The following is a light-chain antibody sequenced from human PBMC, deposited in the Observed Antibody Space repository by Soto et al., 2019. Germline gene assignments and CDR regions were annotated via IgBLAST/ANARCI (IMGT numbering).Light chain of an antibody. CDR3: SSYTGNTPFFV. CDR2: EVS. CDR1: SSDVGGYNY. J-gene: IGLJ1*01. Sequence: QSALTQPASVSGSDGQSITISCTGTSSDVGGYNYVSWYQQRPGKAPKLMIFEVSNRPSGVSNRFSGSKSDNTASLTISRLQGDDEADYYCSSYTGNTPFFVFGTGTQLTVL. V-gene: IGLV2-14*01.